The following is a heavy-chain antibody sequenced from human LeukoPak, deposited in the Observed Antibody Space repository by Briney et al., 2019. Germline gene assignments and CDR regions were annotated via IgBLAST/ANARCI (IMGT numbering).Heavy chain of an antibody. V-gene: IGHV4-59*01. D-gene: IGHD6-19*01. Sequence: PSEPLSLTCTVSGGSISTYYWSWIRQPPGMGLEWIGYSYDSGSTYCNPSLKTRVTISVDTSKNQFSLKLSSVTAADTAVYYCARVGSDSFDYWGQGTLVTLSS. CDR3: ARVGSDSFDY. CDR2: SYDSGST. J-gene: IGHJ4*02. CDR1: GGSISTYY.